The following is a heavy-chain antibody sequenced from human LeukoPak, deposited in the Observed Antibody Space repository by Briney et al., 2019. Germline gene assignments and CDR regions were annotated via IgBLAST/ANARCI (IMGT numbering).Heavy chain of an antibody. V-gene: IGHV1-46*01. D-gene: IGHD1-1*01. Sequence: ASVKVSCKASGYTLTSYYMHWVRQAPGQGLEWMGIINPSGGSTSYAQKFQGRVTMTRDMSTSTVYMELSSLRSEDTAVYYCARETGRYNWNGENWFDPWGQGTLVTVSS. CDR2: INPSGGST. CDR3: ARETGRYNWNGENWFDP. CDR1: GYTLTSYY. J-gene: IGHJ5*02.